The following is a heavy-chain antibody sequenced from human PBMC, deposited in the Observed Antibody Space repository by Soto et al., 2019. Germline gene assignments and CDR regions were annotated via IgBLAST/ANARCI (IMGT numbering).Heavy chain of an antibody. CDR2: ISYDGSNK. Sequence: QVQLVESGGGVVQPGRSLRLSCAASGFTFSSYAMHWVRQAPGKGLEWVAVISYDGSNKKYADSVKGRFTISRDNSKNTLYRQMNSLIAGDRAVYYCASGLLVGSPTHIFDYWGQGNLVTVSS. V-gene: IGHV3-30-3*01. J-gene: IGHJ4*02. D-gene: IGHD2-8*02. CDR3: ASGLLVGSPTHIFDY. CDR1: GFTFSSYA.